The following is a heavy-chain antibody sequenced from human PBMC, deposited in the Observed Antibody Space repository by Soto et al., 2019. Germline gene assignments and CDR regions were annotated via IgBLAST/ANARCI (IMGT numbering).Heavy chain of an antibody. J-gene: IGHJ5*02. V-gene: IGHV4-34*01. D-gene: IGHD6-6*01. Sequence: PSETLSLTCAVYGGSFSGYYWSWIRQPPGKGLEWIGEINHSGSTNYNPSLKSRVTISVDTSKNQFSLKLSSVTAADTAVYYCARGVNSIAARNYNWFDPWGQGTLVTVSS. CDR1: GGSFSGYY. CDR3: ARGVNSIAARNYNWFDP. CDR2: INHSGST.